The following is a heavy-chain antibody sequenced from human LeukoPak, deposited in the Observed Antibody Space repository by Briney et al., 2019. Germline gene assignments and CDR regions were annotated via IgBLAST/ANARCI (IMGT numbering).Heavy chain of an antibody. CDR3: ATDQEPYYYYGMDV. CDR2: FDPEDGET. Sequence: ASVKVSCKVSGYTLTYLSMHWVRQAPGKGLEWMGGFDPEDGETIYAQKFQGRVTMTEDTSTDTAYMELSSLRSEDTAVYYCATDQEPYYYYGMDVWGQGTTVTVSS. CDR1: GYTLTYLS. V-gene: IGHV1-24*01. D-gene: IGHD1-26*01. J-gene: IGHJ6*02.